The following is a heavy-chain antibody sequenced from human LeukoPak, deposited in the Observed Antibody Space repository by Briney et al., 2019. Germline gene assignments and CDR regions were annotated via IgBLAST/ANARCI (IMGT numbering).Heavy chain of an antibody. D-gene: IGHD1-26*01. CDR3: ATERSPWEPLD. V-gene: IGHV3-33*01. CDR1: GSTFSSYG. J-gene: IGHJ4*02. Sequence: GRSLRLSCAASGSTFSSYGMHWVRQAPGKGLEWVAVIWYDGSNKYYADSVKGRFTISRDNSKNTLYLQMNSLRAEDTAVYYCATERSPWEPLDWGQGTLVTVSS. CDR2: IWYDGSNK.